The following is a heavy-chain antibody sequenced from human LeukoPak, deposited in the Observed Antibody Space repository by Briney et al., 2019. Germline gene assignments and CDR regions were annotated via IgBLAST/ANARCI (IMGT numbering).Heavy chain of an antibody. V-gene: IGHV4-4*07. D-gene: IGHD3-3*01. CDR3: ARVATIFGVVTDAFDI. J-gene: IGHJ3*02. Sequence: SETLSLTCTVSGGSISSYYWSWIRQPAGKGLEWIGRICTSGSTNYNPSLKSRVTISVDKSKNQFSLKLSSVTAADTAVYYCARVATIFGVVTDAFDIWGQGTMVTVSS. CDR1: GGSISSYY. CDR2: ICTSGST.